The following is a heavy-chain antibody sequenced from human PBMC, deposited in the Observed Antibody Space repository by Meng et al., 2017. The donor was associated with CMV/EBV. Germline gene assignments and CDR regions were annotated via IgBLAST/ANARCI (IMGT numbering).Heavy chain of an antibody. V-gene: IGHV1-18*01. Sequence: CKASGYTLTSYGISWVRQAPGQGLEWMGWISAYNGNTNYAQKLQGRVTMTTDTSTSTAYMELRSLRSDDTAVYYCARVYSSSEYVDYWGQGTLVTVSS. CDR1: GYTLTSYG. J-gene: IGHJ4*02. CDR2: ISAYNGNT. D-gene: IGHD6-13*01. CDR3: ARVYSSSEYVDY.